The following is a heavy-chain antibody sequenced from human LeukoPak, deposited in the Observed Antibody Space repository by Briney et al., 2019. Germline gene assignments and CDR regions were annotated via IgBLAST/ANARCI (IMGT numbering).Heavy chain of an antibody. CDR1: GYTFTSYD. CDR3: ARPISGYYYAFDY. V-gene: IGHV1-8*01. CDR2: MNPNSGNT. D-gene: IGHD3-22*01. Sequence: GASVKVSCKASGYTFTSYDINWVRQATGQGLXXXGWMNPNSGNTGYAQKFQGRVTMTRNTSISTAYMELSSLRSEDTAVYYCARPISGYYYAFDYWGQGTLVTVSS. J-gene: IGHJ4*02.